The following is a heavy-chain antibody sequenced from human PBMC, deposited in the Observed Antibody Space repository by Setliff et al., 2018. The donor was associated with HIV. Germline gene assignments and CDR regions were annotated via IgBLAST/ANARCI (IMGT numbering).Heavy chain of an antibody. CDR1: GFTFSRYG. CDR3: ARAVHSGWYYFDY. Sequence: GGSLRLSCAASGFTFSRYGMHWVRQAPGKGLEWVAFISYDGSKKYDADFVKGRFTISRDNSKNTLYLQMNSLRAEDTAVYYCARAVHSGWYYFDYWGQGTLVTSPQ. J-gene: IGHJ4*02. CDR2: ISYDGSKK. V-gene: IGHV3-30*04. D-gene: IGHD6-19*01.